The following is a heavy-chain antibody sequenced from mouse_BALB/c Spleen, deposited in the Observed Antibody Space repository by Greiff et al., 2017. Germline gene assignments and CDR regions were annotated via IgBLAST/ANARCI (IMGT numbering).Heavy chain of an antibody. CDR1: GFNIKDTY. D-gene: IGHD2-3*01. Sequence: VQLQQSGAELVKPGASVKLSCTASGFNIKDTYMHWVKQRPEQGLEWIGRIDPANGNTKYDPKFQGKATITADTSSNTAYLQLSSLTSEDTAVYYCARDRDGWPLAYWGQGTLVTVSA. V-gene: IGHV14-3*02. J-gene: IGHJ3*01. CDR2: IDPANGNT. CDR3: ARDRDGWPLAY.